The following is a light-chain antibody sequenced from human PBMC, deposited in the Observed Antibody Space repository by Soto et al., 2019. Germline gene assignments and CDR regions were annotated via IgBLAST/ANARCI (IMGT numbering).Light chain of an antibody. J-gene: IGKJ4*01. V-gene: IGKV3-15*01. CDR1: QSISIN. Sequence: EIVMTQSPATLSVSPGEGATLSCRASQSISINLAWYQQKPGQAPRLLIYGASTRATGIPARFSGSGSGTEFTLTISGLQSEDFAVYYCQQYNNWPRTFGGGTKVEIK. CDR3: QQYNNWPRT. CDR2: GAS.